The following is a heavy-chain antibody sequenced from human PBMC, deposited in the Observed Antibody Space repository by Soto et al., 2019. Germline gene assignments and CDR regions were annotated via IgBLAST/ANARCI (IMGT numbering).Heavy chain of an antibody. V-gene: IGHV3-30-3*01. J-gene: IGHJ5*02. CDR1: GFTFSSYA. Sequence: QVQLVESGGGVVQPGRSLRLSCAASGFTFSSYAMHWVRQAPGKGLEWVAVISYDGSNKYYADSVKGRFTISRDNSKNTLYLQMNSLRADDTAVYYCARDSGYSYGRTRWFDPWGQGTLVTVSS. CDR2: ISYDGSNK. CDR3: ARDSGYSYGRTRWFDP. D-gene: IGHD5-18*01.